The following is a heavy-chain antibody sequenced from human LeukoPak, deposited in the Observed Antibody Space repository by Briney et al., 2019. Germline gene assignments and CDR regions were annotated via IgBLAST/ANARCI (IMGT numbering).Heavy chain of an antibody. CDR2: INPDGRTT. V-gene: IGHV3-74*01. D-gene: IGHD2-21*01. CDR3: ARVGVGQCHFDY. J-gene: IGHJ4*02. Sequence: PGGSLRLSCVASGFTFSSYWIHWVRQAPGKGLVWVSRINPDGRTTSYADSVKDRFTISRDNAKNTLYVEMNSLRAEDTAVYYCARVGVGQCHFDYWGQGTLVTVSS. CDR1: GFTFSSYW.